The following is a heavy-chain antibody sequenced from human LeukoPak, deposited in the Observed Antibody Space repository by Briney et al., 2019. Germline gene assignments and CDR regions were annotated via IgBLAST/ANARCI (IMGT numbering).Heavy chain of an antibody. V-gene: IGHV3-21*01. D-gene: IGHD3-16*01. Sequence: GGSLRLSCAASGFTFSSYRMNWVRQAPGKGLEWVSSISSSSSYIYYADSVKGRFTISRDNAKNSLYLQMNSLRAEDTAVYYCAGDPPYYESSRFDYWGQGTLVTVSS. CDR2: ISSSSSYI. J-gene: IGHJ4*02. CDR3: AGDPPYYESSRFDY. CDR1: GFTFSSYR.